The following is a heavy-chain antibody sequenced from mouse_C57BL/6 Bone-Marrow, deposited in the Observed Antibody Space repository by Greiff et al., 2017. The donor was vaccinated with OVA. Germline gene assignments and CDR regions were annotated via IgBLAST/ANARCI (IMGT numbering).Heavy chain of an antibody. V-gene: IGHV1-81*01. CDR1: GYTFTSYG. D-gene: IGHD1-1*01. CDR2: IYPRSGNT. J-gene: IGHJ4*01. Sequence: VKLQQSGAELARPGASVKLSCKASGYTFTSYGISWVKQRTGQGLEWIGEIYPRSGNTYYNEKLKGKATLTAEKSSSTAYMELRSLTSEDAAVYFCARKRDYGSSPLYSMDYWGQGTSVTVSS. CDR3: ARKRDYGSSPLYSMDY.